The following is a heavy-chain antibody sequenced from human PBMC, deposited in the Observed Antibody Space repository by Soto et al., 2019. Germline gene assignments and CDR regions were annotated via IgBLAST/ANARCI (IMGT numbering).Heavy chain of an antibody. Sequence: QVQLLQSGAEVKKPGASVKVSCKASGYTFTNYGITWVRQAPGQGLEWMGWISAYNGDTHYTQRLQGRVTMTTDTSTSTAYMELRGLRSDDTAVYYWARVLQLVGYFYYYMDVWGKGTPVTVSS. V-gene: IGHV1-18*01. CDR3: ARVLQLVGYFYYYMDV. J-gene: IGHJ6*03. CDR2: ISAYNGDT. D-gene: IGHD6-6*01. CDR1: GYTFTNYG.